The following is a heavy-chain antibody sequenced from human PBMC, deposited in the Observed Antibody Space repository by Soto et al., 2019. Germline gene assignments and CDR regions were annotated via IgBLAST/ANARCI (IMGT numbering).Heavy chain of an antibody. V-gene: IGHV1-18*01. CDR1: GYTFTSYG. CDR3: ARDEGSGLPFDP. J-gene: IGHJ5*02. CDR2: ISAYNGTA. Sequence: GASVKVSCTASGYTFTSYGISWVRQAPGQGLEWMGWISAYNGTANYAQKFQGRVTITADESTSTAYMELSSLRSEDTAVYYCARDEGSGLPFDPWGQGTLVTSPQ. D-gene: IGHD6-19*01.